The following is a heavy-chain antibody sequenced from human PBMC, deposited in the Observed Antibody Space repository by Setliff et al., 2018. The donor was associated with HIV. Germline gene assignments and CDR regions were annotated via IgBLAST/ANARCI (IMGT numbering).Heavy chain of an antibody. CDR1: GGSISCGTYY. CDR3: ARQSGYTLGCVIFGVVAGSFDI. Sequence: KPSDPLSLTCSVSGGSISCGTYYWGWIRQPPGKGLEWIGTMYYNGNTYYRPSLKSRVTMSVDTSKTQLSLRLNSVTAADTAVYYCARQSGYTLGCVIFGVVAGSFDIWGQGTMVTVSS. J-gene: IGHJ3*02. V-gene: IGHV4-39*01. CDR2: MYYNGNT. D-gene: IGHD3-3*01.